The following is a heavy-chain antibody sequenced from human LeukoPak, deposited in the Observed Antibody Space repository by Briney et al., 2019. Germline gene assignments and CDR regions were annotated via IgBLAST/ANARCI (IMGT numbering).Heavy chain of an antibody. CDR2: IYHSGST. D-gene: IGHD2-2*01. V-gene: IGHV4-59*12. CDR1: GGSISNYY. CDR3: AREEIVVVPAGAFDI. Sequence: SETLSLTCTVSGGSISNYYWSWIRQPPGKGLEWVGYIYHSGSTYYNPSLKSRVTISVDRSKNQFSLKLSSVTAADTAVYYCAREEIVVVPAGAFDIWGQGTMVTVSS. J-gene: IGHJ3*02.